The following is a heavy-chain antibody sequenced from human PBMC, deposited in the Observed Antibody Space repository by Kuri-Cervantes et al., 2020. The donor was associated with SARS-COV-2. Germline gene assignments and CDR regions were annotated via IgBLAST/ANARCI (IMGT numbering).Heavy chain of an antibody. CDR1: GYTFTSYG. D-gene: IGHD2-2*01. CDR2: ISAYNGNT. Sequence: ASVKVSCKASGYTFTSYGISWVRQAPGQGLEWMGWISAYNGNTNYAQKLQGRVTMTTDTSTSTAYMELRSLRSDDTAVYCCARGPPLYCSSTSCYAFYYYGMDVWGQGTTVTVSS. V-gene: IGHV1-18*01. CDR3: ARGPPLYCSSTSCYAFYYYGMDV. J-gene: IGHJ6*02.